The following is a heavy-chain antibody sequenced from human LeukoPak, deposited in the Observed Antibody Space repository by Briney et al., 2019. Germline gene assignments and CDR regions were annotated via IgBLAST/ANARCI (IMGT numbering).Heavy chain of an antibody. CDR2: ISKDGSNQ. CDR3: ANPSPLAASGTFDY. V-gene: IGHV3-30*18. CDR1: GFTFSNYG. D-gene: IGHD6-13*01. J-gene: IGHJ4*02. Sequence: GRSLRLSCAASGFTFSNYGMHWVRQAPGKGLEWVAVISKDGSNQYHTDSVKGRFTISRDNSKNTLFLQMNSLRAEDTAVYYCANPSPLAASGTFDYWGQGTLVTVSS.